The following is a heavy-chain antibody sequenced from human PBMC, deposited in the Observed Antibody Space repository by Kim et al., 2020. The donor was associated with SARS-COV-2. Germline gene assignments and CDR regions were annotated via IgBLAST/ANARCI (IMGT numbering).Heavy chain of an antibody. D-gene: IGHD1-26*01. V-gene: IGHV1-69*13. J-gene: IGHJ4*02. CDR1: GGSFSTFS. Sequence: SVKVSCKTSGGSFSTFSLGWVRQVPGQGFEWMGGLIPTFGTPTYAQKFQGRLTITADESTSTAYMELRSLQSDDTAVYYCARGSNWDLREGPHWGQGTLVTVS. CDR2: LIPTFGTP. CDR3: ARGSNWDLREGPH.